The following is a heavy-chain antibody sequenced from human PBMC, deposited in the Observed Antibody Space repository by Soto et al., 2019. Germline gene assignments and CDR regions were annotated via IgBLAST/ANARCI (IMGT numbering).Heavy chain of an antibody. V-gene: IGHV1-69*02. CDR2: IIPMLDVT. D-gene: IGHD6-25*01. Sequence: QVQLVQSGAEVKRPGSSVKVACKASGGTFTSYTFSWVRQAPGQGLEWMGRIIPMLDVTNYAQKFQGRLTITADKSTSTVYMELSSLKSEDTALFYCARHPGGDWYFDLWGRGTLVTVSS. J-gene: IGHJ2*01. CDR3: ARHPGGDWYFDL. CDR1: GGTFTSYT.